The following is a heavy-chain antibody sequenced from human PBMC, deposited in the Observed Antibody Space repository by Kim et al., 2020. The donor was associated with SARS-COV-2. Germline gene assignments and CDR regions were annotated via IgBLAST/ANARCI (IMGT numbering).Heavy chain of an antibody. J-gene: IGHJ5*02. Sequence: YATYINGKFTISRDDSKSTAYLQLNSLRNEDTAVYYCSRERLQWFGELASWGQGTLVTVSS. D-gene: IGHD3-10*01. V-gene: IGHV3-49*02. CDR3: SRERLQWFGELAS.